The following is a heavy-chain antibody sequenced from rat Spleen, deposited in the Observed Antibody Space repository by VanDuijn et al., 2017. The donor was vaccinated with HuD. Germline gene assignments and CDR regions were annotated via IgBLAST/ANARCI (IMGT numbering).Heavy chain of an antibody. CDR2: ISSGGDT. CDR3: IRESLPGFNSHWFLY. Sequence: QVQLKESGPGLVQPSQTLSLTCTVSGFSLSNYGVIWVRQPPGKGLEWIAAISSGGDTYYNSALKSRLSISRDTSKSQVFLKMNSLQTEDTATYFCIRESLPGFNSHWFLYWGQGTLVTVSS. V-gene: IGHV2S8*01. D-gene: IGHD1-4*01. CDR1: GFSLSNYG. J-gene: IGHJ3*01.